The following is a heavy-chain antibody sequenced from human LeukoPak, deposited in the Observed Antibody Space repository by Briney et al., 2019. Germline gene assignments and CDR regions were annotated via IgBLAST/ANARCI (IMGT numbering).Heavy chain of an antibody. V-gene: IGHV3-21*01. Sequence: GGSLRLSCAASEFTFSSYSMNWVRQAPGKGLEWVSSISSTSAYIYYADSVKGRFTVSRDNAKNSLYLQMNSLRAEDTAVYYCARDAQDDYGIDYWGQGTLVTVSS. CDR3: ARDAQDDYGIDY. J-gene: IGHJ4*02. CDR2: ISSTSAYI. D-gene: IGHD4-17*01. CDR1: EFTFSSYS.